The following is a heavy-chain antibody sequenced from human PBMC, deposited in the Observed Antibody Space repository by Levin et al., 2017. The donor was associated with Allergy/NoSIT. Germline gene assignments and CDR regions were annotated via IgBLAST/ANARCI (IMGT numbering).Heavy chain of an antibody. J-gene: IGHJ4*02. CDR2: ILSETRNEHYAGKQ. CDR1: DFSLRDYG. V-gene: IGHV3-30*18. Sequence: GGSLRLSCAASDFSLRDYGMHWIRQAPGKGLEWVAVILSETRNEHYAGKQYYADSVKGRFTISRDNSKNTVYLQMSSLRAEDTAIYYCAKDPALGLGPFQYWGQGTLVTVSA. D-gene: IGHD3-16*01. CDR3: AKDPALGLGPFQY.